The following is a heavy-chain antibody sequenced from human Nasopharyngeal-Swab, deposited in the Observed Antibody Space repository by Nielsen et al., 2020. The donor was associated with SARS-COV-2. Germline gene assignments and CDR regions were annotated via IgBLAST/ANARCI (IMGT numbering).Heavy chain of an antibody. D-gene: IGHD2-2*01. CDR1: GFPFRDYW. J-gene: IGHJ4*02. Sequence: GGSLRLSCAVSGFPFRDYWMHWVRPAPGPGLGWVSSISSSGSYMYYTDSVKGRFTMSRDNAKNSLYLQMNSLRAEDTAVYYCASDSRYWGQGTLVTVSS. V-gene: IGHV3-21*01. CDR3: ASDSRY. CDR2: ISSSGSYM.